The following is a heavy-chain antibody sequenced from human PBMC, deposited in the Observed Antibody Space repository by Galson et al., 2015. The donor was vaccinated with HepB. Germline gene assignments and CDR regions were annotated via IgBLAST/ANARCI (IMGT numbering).Heavy chain of an antibody. J-gene: IGHJ6*02. CDR2: INPSGGST. Sequence: SVKVSCKASGYTFTSYYMHWVRQAPGQGLEWMGIINPSGGSTSYAQKLQGRVTMTRDTSTSTVYMELSSLRSEDTAVYYCARDLIHDSSGYYYYYYYGMDVWGQGTTVTVSS. D-gene: IGHD3-22*01. V-gene: IGHV1-46*04. CDR1: GYTFTSYY. CDR3: ARDLIHDSSGYYYYYYYGMDV.